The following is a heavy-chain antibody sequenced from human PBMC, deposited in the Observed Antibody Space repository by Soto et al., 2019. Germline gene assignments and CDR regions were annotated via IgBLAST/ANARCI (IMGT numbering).Heavy chain of an antibody. Sequence: SGPTLVNPTETLTLTCTFSGFSLTSPGISVSWIRQPPGKALESLALIERHYDDKYYSTSLKTRLTISMDTLKNQVVLXMPNMEPAHTGTDYSARSIRGPRSCIPMDVWG. V-gene: IGHV2-70*13. CDR1: GFSLTSPGIS. CDR2: IERHYDDK. D-gene: IGHD3-10*01. J-gene: IGHJ6*02. CDR3: ARSIRGPRSCIPMDV.